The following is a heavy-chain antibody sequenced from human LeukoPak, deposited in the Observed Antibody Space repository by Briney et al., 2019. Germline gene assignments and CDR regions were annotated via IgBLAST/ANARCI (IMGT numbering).Heavy chain of an antibody. D-gene: IGHD3-22*01. CDR2: INWNGGST. CDR3: ARRRQSITMIGTAGWAFDI. V-gene: IGHV3-20*01. CDR1: GFTFDDYG. Sequence: PGGSLRLSCAASGFTFDDYGMCWVRQAPGKGLEWVSGINWNGGSTGYADSVKGRFTISRDNAKNYLYLQMNSLRAEDTALYHCARRRQSITMIGTAGWAFDIWGQGTMVTVSS. J-gene: IGHJ3*02.